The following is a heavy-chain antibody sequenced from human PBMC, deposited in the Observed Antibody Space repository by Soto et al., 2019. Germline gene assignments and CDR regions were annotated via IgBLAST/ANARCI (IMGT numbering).Heavy chain of an antibody. CDR2: VYWDDDQ. Sequence: QITLKESGPTLVKPTQTLTLTCAVSGFSLTTTGEGVGWVRQPPGKALEWLALVYWDDDQRYSPSLKTRLTVTKDNSKNQVVLTMANMDPVDAGTSYCVRRSRSGGTWYYFDYWGQGPLVTVSS. CDR1: GFSLTTTGEG. J-gene: IGHJ4*02. CDR3: VRRSRSGGTWYYFDY. D-gene: IGHD3-10*01. V-gene: IGHV2-5*02.